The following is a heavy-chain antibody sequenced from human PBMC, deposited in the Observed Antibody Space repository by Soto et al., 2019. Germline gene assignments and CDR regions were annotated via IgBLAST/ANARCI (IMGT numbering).Heavy chain of an antibody. D-gene: IGHD5-18*01. CDR3: TRSYGYTFGGSLDN. Sequence: QVQLVQSGPEVKKPGSSVKVSCKASGDTFNSYVITWVRQAPGQGLEWLGGIITAFGTTSYAQNFKYRLTITADEAATTDHMELSSLTSDDTAMYYCTRSYGYTFGGSLDNWGHGTLVTVSS. CDR2: IITAFGTT. CDR1: GDTFNSYV. V-gene: IGHV1-69*01. J-gene: IGHJ4*01.